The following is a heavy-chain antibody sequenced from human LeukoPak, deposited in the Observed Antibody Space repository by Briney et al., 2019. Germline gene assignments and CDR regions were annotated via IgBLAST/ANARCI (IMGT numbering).Heavy chain of an antibody. J-gene: IGHJ5*02. CDR1: GGSISSHY. V-gene: IGHV4-59*11. Sequence: SETLSLTCTVSGGSISSHYWSWIRQPPGKGLEWIGYIYYSGSSKYNPSLKSRVTISVDTSKNQFSLKLSSVTAADTAVYYCARLYDSSGYTNWLDPWGQGTLVTLSS. CDR2: IYYSGSS. CDR3: ARLYDSSGYTNWLDP. D-gene: IGHD3-22*01.